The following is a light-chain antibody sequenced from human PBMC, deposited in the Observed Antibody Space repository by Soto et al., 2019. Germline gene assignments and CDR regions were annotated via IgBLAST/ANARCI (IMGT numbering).Light chain of an antibody. CDR2: AAS. Sequence: EIVLTQSPGTLSLSPGERATLSCRASQSVSSAYLAWYQHKPGQPPTLLIYAASSRVTGIPDRFSGSGSRTDFTLTISRLEPEDFAVYYWQQYGSSSTWTFGQGTKVEIK. CDR1: QSVSSAY. CDR3: QQYGSSSTWT. J-gene: IGKJ1*01. V-gene: IGKV3-20*01.